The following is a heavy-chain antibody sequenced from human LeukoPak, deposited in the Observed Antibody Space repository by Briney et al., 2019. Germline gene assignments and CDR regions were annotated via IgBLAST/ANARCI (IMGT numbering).Heavy chain of an antibody. CDR3: AKDRIVVVSNAEYFQH. V-gene: IGHV1-69*01. Sequence: SVKVSCKASGGTFSSYAINWVRQAPGQGLEWMGGIIPIFGTANYAQRFQGRVTITADESTSTAYMELSSLRSEDTAVYYCAKDRIVVVSNAEYFQHWGQGTLVTVSS. CDR2: IIPIFGTA. D-gene: IGHD3-22*01. CDR1: GGTFSSYA. J-gene: IGHJ1*01.